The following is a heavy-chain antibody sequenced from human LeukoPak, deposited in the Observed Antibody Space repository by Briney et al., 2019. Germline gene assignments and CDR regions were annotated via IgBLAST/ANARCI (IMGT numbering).Heavy chain of an antibody. CDR2: IIPIFGTA. CDR3: ARDQEAYCYGSGSQSHYYYYMDV. D-gene: IGHD3-10*01. V-gene: IGHV1-69*05. CDR1: GGTFSSYA. Sequence: SVKVSCKASGGTFSSYAISWVRQAPGQGLEWMGGIIPIFGTANYAQKFQGRVTITTDESTSTAYMELSSLRSEDTAVYYCARDQEAYCYGSGSQSHYYYYMDVWGKGTTVTVSS. J-gene: IGHJ6*03.